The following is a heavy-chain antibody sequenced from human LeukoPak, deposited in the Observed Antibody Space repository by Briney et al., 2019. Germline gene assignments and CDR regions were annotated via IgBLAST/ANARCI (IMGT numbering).Heavy chain of an antibody. CDR3: AREGWFGELHHFDY. D-gene: IGHD3-10*01. CDR2: TYYRSKWYN. CDR1: GDSVSSNTAA. V-gene: IGHV6-1*01. J-gene: IGHJ4*02. Sequence: SQTLSLTCAISGDSVSSNTAAWNWIRQSPSRGLEWLGRTYYRSKWYNDYAVSVKSRITITPDTSKNQFSLQLNSVTPEDTAVYYCAREGWFGELHHFDYWGQGTLVTVSS.